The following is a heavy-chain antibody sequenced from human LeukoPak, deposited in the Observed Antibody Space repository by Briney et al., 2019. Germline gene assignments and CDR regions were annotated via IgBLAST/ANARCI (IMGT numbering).Heavy chain of an antibody. V-gene: IGHV3-33*08. J-gene: IGHJ4*01. CDR2: IWYGGSNK. Sequence: GGSLRLSCADSGFTFSSYGMQWVRQAPGKGLEWVAAIWYGGSNKYYADSVKGRFTISRDNSKNTLYLQMNSLRAEDTAVYYCATPGNWGHGTLVTVSS. CDR1: GFTFSSYG. CDR3: ATPGN. D-gene: IGHD3-10*01.